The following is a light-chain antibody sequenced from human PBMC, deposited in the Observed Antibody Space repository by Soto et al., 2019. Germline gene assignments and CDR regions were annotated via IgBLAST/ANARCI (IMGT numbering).Light chain of an antibody. J-gene: IGLJ1*01. CDR2: EVN. V-gene: IGLV2-23*02. Sequence: QSALTQPASGSRAPRQALPISCAGTRRDVGAYNLVSWYQQHPGKAPKLIICEVNTRPSGISNRFSGSKSGDTASLTISGLQAEDEADYFCCSYAGTVAYVFGTGTKVTVL. CDR1: RRDVGAYNL. CDR3: CSYAGTVAYV.